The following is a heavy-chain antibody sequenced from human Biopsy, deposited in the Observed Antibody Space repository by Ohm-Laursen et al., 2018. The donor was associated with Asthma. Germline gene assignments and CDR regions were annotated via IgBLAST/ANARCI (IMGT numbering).Heavy chain of an antibody. D-gene: IGHD6-13*01. CDR2: IYYSGTT. Sequence: GTLSLACSLSSGSGGYMRSGNYYWGWIRQPPGKGLEWIGSIYYSGTTYYNPSLDIRVTVSADTSKKHFSLKLTSVTAADTAVYYCVRGSSSWHHGPFHYYYGLDVWGQGTTATVSS. J-gene: IGHJ6*02. V-gene: IGHV4-39*01. CDR1: SGSGGYMRSGNYY. CDR3: VRGSSSWHHGPFHYYYGLDV.